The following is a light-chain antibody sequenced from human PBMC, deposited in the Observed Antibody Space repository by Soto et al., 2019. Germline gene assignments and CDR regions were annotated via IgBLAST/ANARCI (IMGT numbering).Light chain of an antibody. CDR2: DAS. CDR3: QHRSNWPPWT. V-gene: IGKV3-11*01. Sequence: EIVLTQSPATLSLSPGEGATLSCRASQSVNSYLVWYQQKPGQAPRLLIYDASNRATGIPARFSGSGSGTDFTLTISGLEPEDFAVYYCQHRSNWPPWTFGQGTKVDIK. CDR1: QSVNSY. J-gene: IGKJ1*01.